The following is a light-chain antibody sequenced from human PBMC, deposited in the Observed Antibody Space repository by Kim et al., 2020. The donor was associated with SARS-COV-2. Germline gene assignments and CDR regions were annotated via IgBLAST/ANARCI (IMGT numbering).Light chain of an antibody. CDR1: QSVSSN. V-gene: IGKV3-15*01. J-gene: IGKJ1*01. Sequence: EIVMTQSPATLSVSPGERATLSCRAGQSVSSNLAGYQQKPGQAPRLLIYGASTRATGIPARFSGSGSGTEFTLTISSLQSEDFAVYYCNQYNNRPWTFGQGTKLDIK. CDR2: GAS. CDR3: NQYNNRPWT.